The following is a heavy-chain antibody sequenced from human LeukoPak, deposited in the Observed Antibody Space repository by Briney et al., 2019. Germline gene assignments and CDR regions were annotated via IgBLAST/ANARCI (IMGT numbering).Heavy chain of an antibody. D-gene: IGHD6-19*01. CDR3: ATDVAVAGTGAFDI. CDR2: IYYTGTT. Sequence: KPSETLSLTCTVSCGSISSGDYYWSWIRQPPGKGLEWIGYIYYTGTTYYSPSLKSRVTISVDTSKNQFSLKLSSVTAADTTVYYCATDVAVAGTGAFDIWGQGAMVTVSS. J-gene: IGHJ3*02. V-gene: IGHV4-30-4*08. CDR1: CGSISSGDYY.